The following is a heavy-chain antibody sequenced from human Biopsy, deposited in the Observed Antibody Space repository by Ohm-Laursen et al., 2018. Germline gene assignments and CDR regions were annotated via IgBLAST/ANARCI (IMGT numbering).Heavy chain of an antibody. D-gene: IGHD6-19*01. J-gene: IGHJ2*01. CDR2: IYSSGGS. Sequence: TLSRTCSVSGCSTNDYFWSWIRQPAGETLEWIGRIYSSGGSSYNPSLKSRISMSMDTSNNQFFLTLTSVTAADTAVYYCARTPGKAVAGRFLDLWGRGTLVTVSS. CDR3: ARTPGKAVAGRFLDL. V-gene: IGHV4-4*07. CDR1: GCSTNDYF.